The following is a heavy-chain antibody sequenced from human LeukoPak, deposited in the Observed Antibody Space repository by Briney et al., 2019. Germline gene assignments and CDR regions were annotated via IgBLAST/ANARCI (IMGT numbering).Heavy chain of an antibody. V-gene: IGHV1-18*01. CDR2: ISAYNGNT. D-gene: IGHD3-22*01. Sequence: GSSVKVSCKASGGTFSSYAISWGRQAPGQGLEWMGWISAYNGNTNYAQKLQGRVTMTTDTSTSTAYMELRSLRSDDTAVYYCARDTRKALREDSSGYYYVLSGDWGEGTLVTVSS. CDR1: GGTFSSYA. J-gene: IGHJ4*02. CDR3: ARDTRKALREDSSGYYYVLSGD.